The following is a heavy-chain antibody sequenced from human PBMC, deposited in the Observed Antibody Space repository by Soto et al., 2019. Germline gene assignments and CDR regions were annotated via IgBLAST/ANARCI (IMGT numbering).Heavy chain of an antibody. D-gene: IGHD3-22*01. J-gene: IGHJ5*02. CDR2: IDHSGST. CDR3: ARRITQIVVVFDP. Sequence: QLQLQQWGAGLVKPSETLSLTCDVSGGSFSGYYWSWIRQPPGKGLEWIGEIDHSGSTSYNPSLRSRVTMSGDTSKNQFSLRLSSVTAADTAVYFCARRITQIVVVFDPWGQGTLVTVSS. CDR1: GGSFSGYY. V-gene: IGHV4-34*01.